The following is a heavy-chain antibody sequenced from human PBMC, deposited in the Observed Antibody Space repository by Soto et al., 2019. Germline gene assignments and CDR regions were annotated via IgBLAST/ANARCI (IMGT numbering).Heavy chain of an antibody. J-gene: IGHJ4*02. CDR2: IDPSDSYT. D-gene: IGHD5-12*01. V-gene: IGHV5-10-1*01. Sequence: GESLKISCTGSGYSFTSYWISWVRQMPGKGLEWMGRIDPSDSYTNYSPSFQGHVTISADKSISTAYLQWSSLKASDTAMYYCASPTKRGYSGYDLDYWGQGTLVTVSS. CDR1: GYSFTSYW. CDR3: ASPTKRGYSGYDLDY.